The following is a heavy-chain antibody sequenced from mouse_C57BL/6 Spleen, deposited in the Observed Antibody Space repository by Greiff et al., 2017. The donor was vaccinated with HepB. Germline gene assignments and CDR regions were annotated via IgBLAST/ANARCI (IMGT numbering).Heavy chain of an antibody. Sequence: VQLQQSGAELVKPGASVKLSCTASGFNIKDYYMHWVKQRTEQGLEWIGRIDPEDGENKYAPKFQGKATITTDTSSNTAYLQLSSLTSEDTAVYYCANRNYYAMEYWGQGTSVTVSS. V-gene: IGHV14-2*01. J-gene: IGHJ4*01. CDR1: GFNIKDYY. CDR3: ANRNYYAMEY. CDR2: IDPEDGEN.